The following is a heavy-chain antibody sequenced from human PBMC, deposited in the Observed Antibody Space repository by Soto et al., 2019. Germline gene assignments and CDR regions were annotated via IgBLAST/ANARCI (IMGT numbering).Heavy chain of an antibody. J-gene: IGHJ4*02. CDR3: AREQQRVLDY. Sequence: SETLSLTCAVSVGSISGSNGLSWVRQPPGKGLEWIGEIYHSGSTNYNPSLKSRVTISVDKSKNQFSLKLSSVTAADTAVYYCAREQQRVLDYWGQGTLVTVSS. D-gene: IGHD6-13*01. V-gene: IGHV4-4*02. CDR2: IYHSGST. CDR1: VGSISGSNG.